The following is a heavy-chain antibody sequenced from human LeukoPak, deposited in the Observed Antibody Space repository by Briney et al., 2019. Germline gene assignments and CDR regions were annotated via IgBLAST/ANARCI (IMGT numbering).Heavy chain of an antibody. V-gene: IGHV3-30-3*01. CDR1: GFTFSSYA. D-gene: IGHD6-19*01. CDR2: ISYDGSNK. Sequence: GRSLRLSCAASGFTFSSYAMHWVRQAPGKGLEWVAVISYDGSNKYYADSVKGRFTISRDNSKNTLYLQMNSLRSEDTAVYYCARDSSLFALAVAGSGYDYWGQGTLVTVSS. J-gene: IGHJ4*02. CDR3: ARDSSLFALAVAGSGYDY.